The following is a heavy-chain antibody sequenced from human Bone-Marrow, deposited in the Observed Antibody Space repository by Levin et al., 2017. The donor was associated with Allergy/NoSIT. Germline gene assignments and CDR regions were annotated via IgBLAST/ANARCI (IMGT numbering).Heavy chain of an antibody. J-gene: IGHJ4*02. CDR3: ARGSPNSYYDFWSGYDAYFDY. V-gene: IGHV1-2*02. Sequence: ASVKVSCKASGYTFTGYYMYWVRQAPGQGLEWMGWINPNSGGTNYAQKFQGRVTMTRDTSISTAYMELSRLRSDDTAVYYCARGSPNSYYDFWSGYDAYFDYWGQGTLVTVSS. CDR2: INPNSGGT. CDR1: GYTFTGYY. D-gene: IGHD3-3*01.